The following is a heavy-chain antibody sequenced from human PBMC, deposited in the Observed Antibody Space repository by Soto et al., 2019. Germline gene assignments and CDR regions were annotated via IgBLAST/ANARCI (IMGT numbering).Heavy chain of an antibody. CDR3: AKDVKYYDSSGFDY. CDR1: GFTFRNFA. Sequence: PGGSLRLSCASSGFTFRNFAMSLVRQAPGKGLEWVSSISGSGGSTYYADSVKGRFTISRDNSKNTLYLQMNSLRAEDTAIYYCAKDVKYYDSSGFDYWGQGTPVTVSS. V-gene: IGHV3-23*01. D-gene: IGHD3-22*01. J-gene: IGHJ4*02. CDR2: ISGSGGST.